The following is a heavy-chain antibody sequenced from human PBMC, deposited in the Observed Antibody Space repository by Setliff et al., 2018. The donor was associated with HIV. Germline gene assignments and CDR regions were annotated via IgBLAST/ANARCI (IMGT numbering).Heavy chain of an antibody. V-gene: IGHV1-69*05. Sequence: SVKVSCKASGGTFSSYAINWVRQAPGQGLEWMGGIIPMFGTLNFAQKFQGRVTITTDESTSTAYMELNSLRSEDTAMYYCATIREYYYDSSGQEYFQHWGHGTLVTVSS. CDR2: IIPMFGTL. CDR3: ATIREYYYDSSGQEYFQH. D-gene: IGHD3-22*01. CDR1: GGTFSSYA. J-gene: IGHJ1*01.